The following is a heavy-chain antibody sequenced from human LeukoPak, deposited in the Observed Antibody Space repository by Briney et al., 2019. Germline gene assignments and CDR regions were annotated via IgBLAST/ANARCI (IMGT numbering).Heavy chain of an antibody. CDR3: ARRNCSSTRCYVDY. CDR1: GFTFSSYS. Sequence: GGSLRLSCAASGFTFSSYSMNWVRQAPGKGLEWLSYISSTTTTIYYADSVKGRFTISRDNAKDSLYLQMNGLRAEDTAVYYCARRNCSSTRCYVDYWGQGTLVTVSS. CDR2: ISSTTTTI. V-gene: IGHV3-48*01. D-gene: IGHD2-2*01. J-gene: IGHJ4*02.